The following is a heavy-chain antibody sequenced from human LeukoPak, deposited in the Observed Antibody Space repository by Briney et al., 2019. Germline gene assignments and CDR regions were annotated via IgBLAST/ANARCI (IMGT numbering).Heavy chain of an antibody. CDR2: ISAYNGNT. V-gene: IGHV1-18*01. CDR3: ARDYCSSTSCYHYFDY. J-gene: IGHJ4*02. D-gene: IGHD2-2*01. CDR1: GYTFTSYG. Sequence: ASVKVSCKASGYTFTSYGISWVRQAPGQGLEWMGWISAYNGNTNYAQKLQGRVTITADESTSTAYMELSSLRSEDTAVYYCARDYCSSTSCYHYFDYWGQGTLVTVSS.